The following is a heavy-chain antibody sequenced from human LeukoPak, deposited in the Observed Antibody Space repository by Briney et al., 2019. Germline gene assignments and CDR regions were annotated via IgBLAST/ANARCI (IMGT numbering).Heavy chain of an antibody. CDR3: ATNLCRGPFDS. CDR1: GFTFSSYW. J-gene: IGHJ4*02. D-gene: IGHD2-15*01. V-gene: IGHV3-7*01. CDR2: IKQDGSEK. Sequence: PGGSLRLSCAASGFTFSSYWMSWVRQAPGKGLEWVANIKQDGSEKYYVDSVKGRFTISRDNGKNSLYLQMNSLRAEDTAVYYCATNLCRGPFDSWGQGTLVTVSS.